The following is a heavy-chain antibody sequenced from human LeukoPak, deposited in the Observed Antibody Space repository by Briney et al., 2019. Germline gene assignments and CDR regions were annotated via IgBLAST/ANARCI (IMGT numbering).Heavy chain of an antibody. CDR2: GYATGNT. Sequence: PSETLSLTCTVSGASINRGTHYWSWVRQAAGKGLEWLGRGYATGNTNYNPSLWSRLSISIDTSRNQFSLRLSSVTAADTAIYYCARDRSYYSDTGADYWGQGIMVIVSS. J-gene: IGHJ4*02. CDR1: GASINRGTHY. V-gene: IGHV4-61*02. CDR3: ARDRSYYSDTGADY. D-gene: IGHD3-22*01.